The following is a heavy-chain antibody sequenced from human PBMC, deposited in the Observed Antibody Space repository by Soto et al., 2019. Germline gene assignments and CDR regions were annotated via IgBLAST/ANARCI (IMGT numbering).Heavy chain of an antibody. V-gene: IGHV3-15*01. J-gene: IGHJ4*02. CDR3: TTDDPINRN. Sequence: EVQLVESGGSLVNPGGSLRLSCAASGFIFSNAWMSWVRQAPGKGLEWVGRIKSKTDGGTTDYAAPVKGRFTISRDDSKNMVFLQMNSPKIEDTAVYYCTTDDPINRNWGQGTLVTVSS. CDR1: GFIFSNAW. CDR2: IKSKTDGGTT.